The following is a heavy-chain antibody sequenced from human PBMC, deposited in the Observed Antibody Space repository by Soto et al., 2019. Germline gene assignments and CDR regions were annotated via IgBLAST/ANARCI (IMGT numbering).Heavy chain of an antibody. V-gene: IGHV1-8*01. CDR3: ARGFHVVIVDY. Sequence: ASGKVSCKASGYTFTSYDINWVRQATGQGLEWMGWMNPNSGNTGYAQKFQGRVTMTRNTSISTAYTELSSLRSEDTAVYYCARGFHVVIVDYWGQGTLVTVSS. CDR2: MNPNSGNT. CDR1: GYTFTSYD. J-gene: IGHJ4*02. D-gene: IGHD3-22*01.